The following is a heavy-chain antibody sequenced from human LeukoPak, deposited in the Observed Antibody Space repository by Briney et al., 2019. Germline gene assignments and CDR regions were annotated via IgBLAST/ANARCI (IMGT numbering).Heavy chain of an antibody. J-gene: IGHJ4*02. CDR1: GFTFSSYS. Sequence: PGGSLRLSCAASGFTFSSYSMNWVRQAPGKGLEWVSFISSGSSYIYYADSVKGRFTISRDDAKKSLYLQMNSLRAEDTAVYYCMRPLGGGVDYWGQGTLVTVSS. CDR3: MRPLGGGVDY. CDR2: ISSGSSYI. D-gene: IGHD3-16*01. V-gene: IGHV3-21*01.